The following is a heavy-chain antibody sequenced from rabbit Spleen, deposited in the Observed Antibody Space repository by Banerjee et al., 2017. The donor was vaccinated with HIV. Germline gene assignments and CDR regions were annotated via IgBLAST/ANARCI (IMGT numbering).Heavy chain of an antibody. Sequence: QSLEESGGDLVKPGGTLTVTCKASGFSFSSNYYMCWVRQARGKGLEWIACIYGGSSGSTAYATWAKGRFTISKTSSTTVTLQMTSLTVADTATYFCARAGEGGDGYLNLWGQGTLVTVS. V-gene: IGHV1S40*01. D-gene: IGHD5-1*01. J-gene: IGHJ4*01. CDR2: IYGGSSGST. CDR3: ARAGEGGDGYLNL. CDR1: GFSFSSNYY.